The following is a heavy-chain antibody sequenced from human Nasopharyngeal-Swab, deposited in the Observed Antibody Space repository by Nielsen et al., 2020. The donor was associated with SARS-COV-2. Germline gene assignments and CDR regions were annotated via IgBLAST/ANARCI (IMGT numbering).Heavy chain of an antibody. Sequence: ASVKVSCNASGYTFTTYATNWVRQAPGQGLEWMGWINTNTGNPTYAQGFTGRFVFSLDTSVSTAYLQINSLKAEDTAVYYCARGAPYYFDYWGQGTLVTVSS. CDR3: ARGAPYYFDY. V-gene: IGHV7-4-1*02. CDR2: INTNTGNP. CDR1: GYTFTTYA. J-gene: IGHJ4*02.